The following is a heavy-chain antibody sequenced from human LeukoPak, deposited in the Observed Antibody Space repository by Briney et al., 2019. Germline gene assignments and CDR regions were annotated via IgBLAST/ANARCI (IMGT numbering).Heavy chain of an antibody. Sequence: ASVKVSCKASGYTFTSYGISWVRQAPGQGLEWMGWISAYNGNTNYAQKLQGRVTMTTDTSTSTAYMELRSLRSDDTAVYYCARGNYLRYYDSSGYSPWYFDYWGQGTLVTVSS. CDR1: GYTFTSYG. CDR2: ISAYNGNT. D-gene: IGHD3-22*01. V-gene: IGHV1-18*01. CDR3: ARGNYLRYYDSSGYSPWYFDY. J-gene: IGHJ4*02.